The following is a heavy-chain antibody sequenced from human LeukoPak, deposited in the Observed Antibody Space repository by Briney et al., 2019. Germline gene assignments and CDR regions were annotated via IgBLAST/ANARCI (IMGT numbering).Heavy chain of an antibody. J-gene: IGHJ4*02. CDR1: GVTLSGYE. V-gene: IGHV3-48*03. CDR2: ISTTGSSK. CDR3: ARDLDGAYNGYDDLDY. Sequence: GGSLSLSCAASGVTLSGYEMSWVRQAPGKGLEWVSYISTTGSSKDSADSVKGRFTISRDNAKNSLYLQMNSLRVEDTAVYYCARDLDGAYNGYDDLDYWGQGTPVTVTS. D-gene: IGHD5-12*01.